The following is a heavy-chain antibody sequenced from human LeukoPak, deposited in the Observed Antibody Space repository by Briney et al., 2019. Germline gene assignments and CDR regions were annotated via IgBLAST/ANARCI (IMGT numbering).Heavy chain of an antibody. CDR1: GSILTNNW. CDR3: ARQGYYYYMDV. Sequence: GESLQISCKVSGSILTNNWIGWVRQVPGKGLEWMGLIYPGYSDAKYSPSFQGQVTFSVDKSISTAYLQWSSLKASDTAMYYCARQGYYYYMDVWGKGTTVTISS. J-gene: IGHJ6*03. V-gene: IGHV5-51*01. CDR2: IYPGYSDA.